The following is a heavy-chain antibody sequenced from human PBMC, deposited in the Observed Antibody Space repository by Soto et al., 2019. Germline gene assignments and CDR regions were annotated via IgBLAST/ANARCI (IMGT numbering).Heavy chain of an antibody. V-gene: IGHV3-48*02. CDR2: VSSSSSTI. Sequence: GGSLRLSCSASGFTFSSYAMHWVRQAPGKGLEYVSAVSSSSSTIYYADSVKGRFTISRDNAKNSLYLQMNSLRDEDTAVYYCARESSSYNWFDPWGQGTLVTVSS. CDR1: GFTFSSYA. CDR3: ARESSSYNWFDP. D-gene: IGHD6-13*01. J-gene: IGHJ5*02.